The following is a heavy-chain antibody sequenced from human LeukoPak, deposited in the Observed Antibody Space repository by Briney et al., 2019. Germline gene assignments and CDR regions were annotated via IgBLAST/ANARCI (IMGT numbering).Heavy chain of an antibody. CDR3: ARNPYYDYVWGSYRTNWFDP. V-gene: IGHV4-34*01. D-gene: IGHD3-16*02. CDR1: GGSFSGYY. Sequence: SSETLSLTCAVYGGSFSGYYWSWIRQPPGKGLEWIGEINHSGSTNYNPSLKSRVTISVDTSKNQFSLKLSSVTAADTAVYYCARNPYYDYVWGSYRTNWFDPWGQGTLGTVSS. J-gene: IGHJ5*02. CDR2: INHSGST.